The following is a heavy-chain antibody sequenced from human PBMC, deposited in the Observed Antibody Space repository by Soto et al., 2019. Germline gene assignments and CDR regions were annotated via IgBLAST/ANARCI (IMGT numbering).Heavy chain of an antibody. V-gene: IGHV4-34*01. D-gene: IGHD3-22*01. Sequence: SETLSLTCVVYGGSFRGYYWGWIRQPPGKGLEWIGEINHSGSTNYNPSLKSRVTISVDTSKNQFSLKLSSVTAADTAVYYCARGRPGGISGRYYYDSSGYCYWGQGTMVTVSS. CDR3: ARGRPGGISGRYYYDSSGYCY. CDR2: INHSGST. J-gene: IGHJ4*02. CDR1: GGSFRGYY.